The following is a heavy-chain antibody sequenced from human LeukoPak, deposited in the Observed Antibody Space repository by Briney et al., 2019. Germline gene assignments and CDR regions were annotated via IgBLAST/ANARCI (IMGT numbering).Heavy chain of an antibody. CDR3: ARDSSGWGGNNWFDP. V-gene: IGHV3-30-3*01. Sequence: AGGSLRLSCAASGFTFGVYTMHWVRQAPAKGLEWVAFISYDGGNKYYADSVKGRFTISRDNSKNTSYLEMNSLRDEDTAVYYCARDSSGWGGNNWFDPWGQGTLVTVSS. D-gene: IGHD6-19*01. CDR2: ISYDGGNK. J-gene: IGHJ5*02. CDR1: GFTFGVYT.